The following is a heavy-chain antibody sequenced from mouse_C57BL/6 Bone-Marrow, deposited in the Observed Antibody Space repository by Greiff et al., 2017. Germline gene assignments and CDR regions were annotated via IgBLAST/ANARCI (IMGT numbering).Heavy chain of an antibody. D-gene: IGHD3-3*01. CDR3: ARSGAV. J-gene: IGHJ3*01. V-gene: IGHV1-81*01. CDR1: GYTFTSYG. CDR2: IYPRSGNT. Sequence: QAQLQQSGAELARPGASVKLSCKASGYTFTSYGISWVKQRTGQGLEWIGEIYPRSGNTYYNEKFKGKDTLTAAKSSSTAYMELRSLTSEDAAVXFCARSGAVWGKGTLVTVSA.